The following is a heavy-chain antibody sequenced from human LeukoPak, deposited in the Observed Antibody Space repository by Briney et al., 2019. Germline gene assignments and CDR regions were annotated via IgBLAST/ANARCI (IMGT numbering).Heavy chain of an antibody. CDR2: IRYDGSNK. J-gene: IGHJ4*02. CDR1: GFTFSSYG. V-gene: IGHV3-30*02. Sequence: QTGGSLRLSFAASGFTFSSYGMHWVRQAPGKGLEWVAFIRYDGSNKYYADSVKGRFTISRDNSKNTLYLQMNSLRAEDTAVYYCAKDREYQLLYFDYWGQGTLVTVSS. CDR3: AKDREYQLLYFDY. D-gene: IGHD2-2*01.